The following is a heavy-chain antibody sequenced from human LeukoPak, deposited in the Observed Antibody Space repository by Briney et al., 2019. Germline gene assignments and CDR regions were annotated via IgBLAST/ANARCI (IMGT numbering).Heavy chain of an antibody. J-gene: IGHJ4*02. CDR2: ISAYSGNT. D-gene: IGHD2-2*01. V-gene: IGHV1-18*01. Sequence: ASVKVSCKASGYTFTSYGISWVRQAPGQGLEWMGWISAYSGNTNYAQKLQGRVTMTTDTSTSTAYMELRSLRSDDTAVYYCASLFSGYCSSTSCPPDYWGQGTLVTVSS. CDR1: GYTFTSYG. CDR3: ASLFSGYCSSTSCPPDY.